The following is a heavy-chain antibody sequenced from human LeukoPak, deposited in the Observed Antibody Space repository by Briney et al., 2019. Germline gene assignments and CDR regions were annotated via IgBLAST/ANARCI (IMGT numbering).Heavy chain of an antibody. CDR3: ARDQEAFDY. J-gene: IGHJ4*02. Sequence: ASVKVSCKASGYRFTSNYIHWVRQAPGQGLEWMGTIYPRDGSTSYAQKFQGRVTVTRDTSTSTVHMELSGLRSEDTAVYYCARDQEAFDYWGQGTLVTVSS. V-gene: IGHV1-46*01. CDR2: IYPRDGST. CDR1: GYRFTSNY.